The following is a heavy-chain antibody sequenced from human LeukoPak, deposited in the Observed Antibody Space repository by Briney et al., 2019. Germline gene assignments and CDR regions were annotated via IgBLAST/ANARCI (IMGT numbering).Heavy chain of an antibody. CDR2: IHYSGPT. CDR3: ARDGPVK. V-gene: IGHV4-39*07. J-gene: IGHJ4*02. Sequence: SETLSLTCNVSGGSILSTIYYWAWIRQPPGKGLEWIGSIHYSGPTYYNPSLKSRVTISIDTSKSQFSLKLTSVTAADTAVYFCARDGPVKWGQGTLVTVSS. CDR1: GGSILSTIYY. D-gene: IGHD3-22*01.